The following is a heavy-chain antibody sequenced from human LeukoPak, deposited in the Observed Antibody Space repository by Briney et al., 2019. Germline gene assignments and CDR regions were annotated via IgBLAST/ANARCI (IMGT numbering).Heavy chain of an antibody. CDR1: GFTFNTYA. V-gene: IGHV3-23*01. CDR3: AKSIRPIDSNSWYLHFDY. Sequence: GGSLRLSCAASGFTFNTYAMTRVRQTPGKGLEWVSAISGRDGSTYYADSVKGRFTISRDNSKNTLYLQMNSLRAEDTAIYYCAKSIRPIDSNSWYLHFDYWGQGTLVTVSS. D-gene: IGHD6-13*01. J-gene: IGHJ4*02. CDR2: ISGRDGST.